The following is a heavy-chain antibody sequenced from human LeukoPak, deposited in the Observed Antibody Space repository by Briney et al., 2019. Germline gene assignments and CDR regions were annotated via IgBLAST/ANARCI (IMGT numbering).Heavy chain of an antibody. J-gene: IGHJ2*01. D-gene: IGHD5-24*01. CDR2: IYSGGST. CDR1: GLTASSNY. CDR3: ASTIDGNYWYFDL. Sequence: GGSRRFSCAASGLTASSNYLSWFRKAPGKGRKGVSVIYSGGSTYYADSVKGRFTISRDNSKNTLYLQMNSLRAEDTAVYYCASTIDGNYWYFDLWGRGTLVTVSS. V-gene: IGHV3-53*01.